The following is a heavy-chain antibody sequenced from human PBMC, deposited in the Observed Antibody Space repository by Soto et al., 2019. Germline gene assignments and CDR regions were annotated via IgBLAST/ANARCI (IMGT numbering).Heavy chain of an antibody. CDR3: ASERGAHDVFDM. J-gene: IGHJ3*02. V-gene: IGHV3-30-3*01. CDR1: GFTFSTYV. CDR2: MSYDGNSK. Sequence: QVHLVESGGGVVQPGMSLRLSCAASGFTFSTYVIHWVRQAPGKGLEWVAVMSYDGNSKSYADSVKGRFTISRDNSKNTLYLQMNSLKTDDTAIYYYASERGAHDVFDMWGQGTMVTVSS. D-gene: IGHD2-15*01.